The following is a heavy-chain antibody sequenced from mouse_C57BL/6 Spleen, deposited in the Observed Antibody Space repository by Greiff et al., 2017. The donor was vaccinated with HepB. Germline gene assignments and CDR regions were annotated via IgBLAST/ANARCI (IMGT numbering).Heavy chain of an antibody. Sequence: EVKLMESGGGLVKPGGSLKLSCAASGFTFSDYGMHWVRQAPEKGLEWVAYISSGSSTIYYADTVKGRFTNSRDNAKNTLFLQMTSLRSEDTAMYYCARDYGSSYGYFDVWGTGTTVTVSS. CDR3: ARDYGSSYGYFDV. CDR1: GFTFSDYG. D-gene: IGHD1-1*01. J-gene: IGHJ1*03. CDR2: ISSGSSTI. V-gene: IGHV5-17*01.